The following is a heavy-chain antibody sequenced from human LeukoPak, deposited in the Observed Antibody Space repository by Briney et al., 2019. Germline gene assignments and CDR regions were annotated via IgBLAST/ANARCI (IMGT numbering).Heavy chain of an antibody. CDR2: ISYDGSNK. CDR1: GFTFSSYA. CDR3: AREMRLNPYSSSKQLMGMSAETYYYGMDV. V-gene: IGHV3-30*04. Sequence: PGRSLRLSCAASGFTFSSYAMHWVRQAPGKGLEWVAVISYDGSNKYYADSVKGRFTISRDNSKNTLYLQMNSLRAEDTAVYYCAREMRLNPYSSSKQLMGMSAETYYYGMDVWGQGTTVTVSS. D-gene: IGHD6-13*01. J-gene: IGHJ6*02.